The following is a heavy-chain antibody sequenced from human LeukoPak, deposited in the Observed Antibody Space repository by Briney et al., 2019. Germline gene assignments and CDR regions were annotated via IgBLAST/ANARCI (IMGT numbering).Heavy chain of an antibody. CDR1: GYTFTSYG. D-gene: IGHD1-26*01. J-gene: IGHJ5*02. V-gene: IGHV1-18*01. CDR3: ARVGVGATFGWFDP. CDR2: ISAYNGNT. Sequence: VASVKVSCKASGYTFTSYGISWARQAPGQGLEWMGWISAYNGNTNYAQKLQGRVTMTTDTSTSTAYMELRSLRSDDTAVYYCARVGVGATFGWFDPWGQGTLVTVSS.